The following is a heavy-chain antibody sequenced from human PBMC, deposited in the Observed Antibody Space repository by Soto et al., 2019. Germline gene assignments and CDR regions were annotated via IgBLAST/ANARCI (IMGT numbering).Heavy chain of an antibody. Sequence: SETLSLTCTVSGGSFSPNYWSWIRQPPGKGLEWVGYIYYGRSTSYNPSLKSRVTISVDTSKNQFSLKLSSVTAADTAVYYCVRRYGASFDYWGQGTLVTVSS. CDR2: IYYGRST. V-gene: IGHV4-59*01. CDR1: GGSFSPNY. CDR3: VRRYGASFDY. D-gene: IGHD4-17*01. J-gene: IGHJ4*02.